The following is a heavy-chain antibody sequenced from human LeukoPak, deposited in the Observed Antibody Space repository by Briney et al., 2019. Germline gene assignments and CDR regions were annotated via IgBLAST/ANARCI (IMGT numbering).Heavy chain of an antibody. CDR3: ARQIGFITMVRGVTAEYFQH. V-gene: IGHV4-39*01. Sequence: PSETLSLTCTVSGGSISSSSYYWGWIRQPPGKGLEWIGSIYYSGSTYHNPSLKGRVTIPVDTSKNQFSLKLSSVTAADTAVYYCARQIGFITMVRGVTAEYFQHWGQGTLVTVSS. J-gene: IGHJ1*01. CDR2: IYYSGST. D-gene: IGHD3-10*01. CDR1: GGSISSSSYY.